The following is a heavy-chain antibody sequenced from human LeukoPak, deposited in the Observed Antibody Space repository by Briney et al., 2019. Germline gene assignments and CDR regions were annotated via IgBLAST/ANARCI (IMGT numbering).Heavy chain of an antibody. CDR2: ISGSGGST. CDR3: ASYAREDISGYYAGFDY. V-gene: IGHV3-23*01. J-gene: IGHJ4*02. Sequence: GGSLRLSCAASGFTFSNYAMSWVRQAPGKGLEWVSGISGSGGSTYYADAVKGRFTISRDNSKNTLYLQMNSLRAEDTAVYYCASYAREDISGYYAGFDYWGQGTLVTVSS. CDR1: GFTFSNYA. D-gene: IGHD3-22*01.